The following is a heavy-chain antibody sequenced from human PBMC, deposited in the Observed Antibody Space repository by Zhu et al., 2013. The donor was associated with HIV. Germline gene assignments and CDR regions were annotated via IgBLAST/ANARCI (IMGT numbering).Heavy chain of an antibody. CDR2: IIPIFGTA. Sequence: QVQLVQSGAEVKKPGSSVKVSCKASGGTFSSYAISWVRQAPGQGLEWMGGIIPIFGTANYAQKFQGRVTITADESTSTAYMELSSLRSEDTAVYYCARDLLDYSNGGGLHGDRRYFDYWGQGTLVTVSS. CDR3: ARDLLDYSNGGGLHGDRRYFDY. CDR1: GGTFSSYA. V-gene: IGHV1-69*01. D-gene: IGHD4-4*01. J-gene: IGHJ4*02.